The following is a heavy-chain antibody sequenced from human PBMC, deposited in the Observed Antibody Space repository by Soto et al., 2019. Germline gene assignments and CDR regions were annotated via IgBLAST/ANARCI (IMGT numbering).Heavy chain of an antibody. Sequence: PGGSLRLSCAASGFTFSSYGMHWVRQAPGKGLEWVSSISGSGSSTYYADSVKGRFTISRDNSKNTLYLQMNSLRAEDTAVYYCAQGSGYYTAYYYYYMDVWGKGTTVTVSS. CDR2: ISGSGSST. V-gene: IGHV3-23*01. CDR1: GFTFSSYG. CDR3: AQGSGYYTAYYYYYMDV. D-gene: IGHD3-3*01. J-gene: IGHJ6*03.